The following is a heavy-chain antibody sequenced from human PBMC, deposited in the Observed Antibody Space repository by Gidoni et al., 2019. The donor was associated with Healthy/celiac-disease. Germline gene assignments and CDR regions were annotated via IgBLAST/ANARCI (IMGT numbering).Heavy chain of an antibody. CDR1: GGSISSSSYY. CDR2: IYYSGST. Sequence: QLQLQESGPGLVKPSETLSLTCTVSGGSISSSSYYWGWIRQPPGKGLEWIGSIYYSGSTYYNPSLKSRVTISVDTSKNQFSLKLSSVTAADTAVYYCARHPYSSRYYFDYWGQGTLVTVSS. J-gene: IGHJ4*02. D-gene: IGHD6-13*01. CDR3: ARHPYSSRYYFDY. V-gene: IGHV4-39*01.